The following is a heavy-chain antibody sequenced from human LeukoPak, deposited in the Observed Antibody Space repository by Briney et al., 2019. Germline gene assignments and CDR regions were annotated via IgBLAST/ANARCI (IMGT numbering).Heavy chain of an antibody. Sequence: GRSLRLSCAASGFTFDDYAMHWVRQAPGKGLEWVSGISWNSGSIGCADSVKGRFTISRDNAKNSLYLQMNSLRAEDTALYYCAKSRGLNSRIDYWGQGTLVTVSS. CDR2: ISWNSGSI. CDR3: AKSRGLNSRIDY. V-gene: IGHV3-9*01. J-gene: IGHJ4*02. CDR1: GFTFDDYA. D-gene: IGHD6-13*01.